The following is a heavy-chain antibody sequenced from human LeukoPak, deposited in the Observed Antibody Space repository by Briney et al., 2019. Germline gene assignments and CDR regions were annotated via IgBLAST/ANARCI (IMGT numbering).Heavy chain of an antibody. Sequence: ASVKVSCKASGYTFTSYGISWVRQAPGQGLEWMGWISAYNGNTNYAQKLQGRVTMTTDTSTSTAYMELRSLRSDDTAVYYCARDSLPATVAPKPGFDYWGQGTLVTVSS. J-gene: IGHJ4*02. CDR1: GYTFTSYG. V-gene: IGHV1-18*01. CDR2: ISAYNGNT. CDR3: ARDSLPATVAPKPGFDY. D-gene: IGHD6-19*01.